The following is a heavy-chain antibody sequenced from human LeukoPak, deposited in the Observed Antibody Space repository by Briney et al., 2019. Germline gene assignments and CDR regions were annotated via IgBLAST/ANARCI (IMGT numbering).Heavy chain of an antibody. D-gene: IGHD2-2*01. V-gene: IGHV3-23*01. J-gene: IGHJ6*03. CDR1: GFTFSSYA. Sequence: GGSLRLSCAASGFTFSSYAMSWVRQAPGKGLEWVSAISRSGGRTYYADSVKGRFTISRDNSKNTLYLQMNSLRAEDTAVYYCAKGSRYCSSTSCQMEDSYYYYYYMDVWGKGTTVIVSS. CDR2: ISRSGGRT. CDR3: AKGSRYCSSTSCQMEDSYYYYYYMDV.